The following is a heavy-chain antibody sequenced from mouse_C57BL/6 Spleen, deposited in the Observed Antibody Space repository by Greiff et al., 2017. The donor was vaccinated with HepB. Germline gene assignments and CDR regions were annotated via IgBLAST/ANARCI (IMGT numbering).Heavy chain of an antibody. D-gene: IGHD2-4*01. CDR1: GYSITSGYY. J-gene: IGHJ2*01. V-gene: IGHV3-6*01. CDR2: ISYDGSN. Sequence: EVQLVESGPGLVKPSQSLSLTCSVTGYSITSGYYWNWIRQFPGNKLEWMGYISYDGSNNYNPSLKNRISITRDTSKNQFFLKLNSVTTEDTATYYCARAYYDYGYYFDYWGQGTTLTVSS. CDR3: ARAYYDYGYYFDY.